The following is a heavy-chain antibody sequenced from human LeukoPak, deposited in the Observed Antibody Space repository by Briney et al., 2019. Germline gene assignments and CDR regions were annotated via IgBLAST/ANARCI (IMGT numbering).Heavy chain of an antibody. D-gene: IGHD5-18*01. CDR1: GGSFSGYY. Sequence: PSETLSLTCAVYGGSFSGYYWSWIRQPPGKGLEWIGEINHSGSTNYNPSLKSRVTISVDTSKNQFSLKLSSVTAADTAVYYRARGKGGYSYGYWGQGTLVTVSS. J-gene: IGHJ4*02. CDR3: ARGKGGYSYGY. CDR2: INHSGST. V-gene: IGHV4-34*01.